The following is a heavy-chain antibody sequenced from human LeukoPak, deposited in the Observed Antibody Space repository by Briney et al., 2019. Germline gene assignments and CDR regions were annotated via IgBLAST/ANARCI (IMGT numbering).Heavy chain of an antibody. CDR3: AREKYDILTGYLPGTNYYGMDV. V-gene: IGHV4-30-2*01. Sequence: SQTLSLTWTVSGGSISSGGFYWGWIRQPPGKGLEWVGYIYHSGSTYYNPSLKSRVTISVDRAKSQFSLKLSSVTAADTAVNYCAREKYDILTGYLPGTNYYGMDVWGQGTTVTVSS. CDR1: GGSISSGGFY. D-gene: IGHD3-9*01. CDR2: IYHSGST. J-gene: IGHJ6*02.